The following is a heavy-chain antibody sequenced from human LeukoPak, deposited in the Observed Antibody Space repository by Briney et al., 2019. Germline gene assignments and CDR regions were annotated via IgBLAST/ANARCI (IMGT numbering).Heavy chain of an antibody. CDR1: GGSISSGGYS. CDR3: ARTDKEGMDV. Sequence: SSQTLSLTCAVSGGSISSGGYSWSWIRQPPGKGLEWIGYIYYSGSTYYNPSLKSRVTISVDTSKNQFSLKLSSVTAADTAVYYCARTDKEGMDVWGQGTTVTVSS. CDR2: IYYSGST. D-gene: IGHD2-15*01. J-gene: IGHJ6*02. V-gene: IGHV4-31*11.